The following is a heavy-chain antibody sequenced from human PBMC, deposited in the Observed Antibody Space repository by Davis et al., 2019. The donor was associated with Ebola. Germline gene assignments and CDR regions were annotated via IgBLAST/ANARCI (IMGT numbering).Heavy chain of an antibody. CDR3: ARYIVLMVYADDAFDI. CDR2: ISSDSDYI. J-gene: IGHJ3*02. Sequence: GESLKISCAASGFTFSTYSMSWVRQAPGKGLEWVSSISSDSDYIYYADSAKGRFTISRDNAKNSLYLQMSSLRAEDTAVYYCARYIVLMVYADDAFDIWGQGTMVTVSS. V-gene: IGHV3-21*01. D-gene: IGHD2-8*01. CDR1: GFTFSTYS.